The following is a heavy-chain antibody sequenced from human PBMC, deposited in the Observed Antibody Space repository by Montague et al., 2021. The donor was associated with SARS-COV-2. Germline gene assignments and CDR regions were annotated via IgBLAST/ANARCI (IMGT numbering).Heavy chain of an antibody. J-gene: IGHJ6*02. V-gene: IGHV4-39*07. CDR2: IYYSGST. D-gene: IGHD3-3*01. CDR3: ARDSAPSITISGVVIRQQNPRYYYYGMDV. Sequence: SETLSLTCTVSGGSISSSSYYWGWIRQPPGKGLEWIGSIYYSGSTYYNPSLKSRVTISVDTSKNQFSLKLSSVTAADTAVYYCARDSAPSITISGVVIRQQNPRYYYYGMDVWGQGTTVTVSS. CDR1: GGSISSSSYY.